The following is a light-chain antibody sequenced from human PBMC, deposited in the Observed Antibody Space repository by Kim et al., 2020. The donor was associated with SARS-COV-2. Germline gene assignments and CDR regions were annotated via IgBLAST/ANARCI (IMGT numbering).Light chain of an antibody. Sequence: TATLTCTGNSNIVGNQGAAWLQQHQGHPPKLLSYRNNNRPSGISERFSASRSGNTDSLTITGLQPEDEADYYCSALDSSLSAYVVFGGGTKLTVL. J-gene: IGLJ2*01. V-gene: IGLV10-54*02. CDR1: SNIVGNQG. CDR2: RNN. CDR3: SALDSSLSAYVV.